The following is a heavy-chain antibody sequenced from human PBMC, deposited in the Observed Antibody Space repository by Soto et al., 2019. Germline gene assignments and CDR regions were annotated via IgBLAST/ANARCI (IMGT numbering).Heavy chain of an antibody. D-gene: IGHD1-26*01. V-gene: IGHV4-61*01. Sequence: SETLSLTCTVSGAPVTSETHFWTWIRQPPGKGLEWIGYMYYSGITNSNPALKSRVTLSVDRSRNQFSLSLSSVTAADTAVYYCARADMSGTYYFDYWGPGTQVTVSS. CDR2: MYYSGIT. J-gene: IGHJ4*02. CDR3: ARADMSGTYYFDY. CDR1: GAPVTSETHF.